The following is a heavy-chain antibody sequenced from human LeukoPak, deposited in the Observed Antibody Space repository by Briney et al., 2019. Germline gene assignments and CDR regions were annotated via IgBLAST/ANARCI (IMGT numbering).Heavy chain of an antibody. CDR2: IYFRGST. CDR1: GGSISSYY. V-gene: IGHV4-4*07. D-gene: IGHD6-19*01. Sequence: SETLSLTCTVSGGSISSYYLSLIRQPAGKGLELIGRIYFRGSTYNPSLKSRVTMSADTSRNHVSLTLNSVTAADTAVYYCARRPRSGWLTPYYYYYMDVWGKGTTVTISS. CDR3: ARRPRSGWLTPYYYYYMDV. J-gene: IGHJ6*03.